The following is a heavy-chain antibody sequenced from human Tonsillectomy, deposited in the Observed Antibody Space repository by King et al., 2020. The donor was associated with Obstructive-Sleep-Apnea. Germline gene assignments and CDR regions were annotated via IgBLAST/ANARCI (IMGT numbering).Heavy chain of an antibody. CDR1: GFTFSSYG. J-gene: IGHJ4*02. Sequence: VQLVESGGGVVQPGGSLRLSCAASGFTFSSYGMHWVRQAPGKGLEWVAFIRYDGSNKYYADSVKGRFTISRDNSKNTLYLQMNSLRAEDTAVYYCAKEAPIAAAGTTANGVVFGGQGTLVTVSS. D-gene: IGHD6-13*01. CDR3: AKEAPIAAAGTTANGVVF. CDR2: IRYDGSNK. V-gene: IGHV3-30*02.